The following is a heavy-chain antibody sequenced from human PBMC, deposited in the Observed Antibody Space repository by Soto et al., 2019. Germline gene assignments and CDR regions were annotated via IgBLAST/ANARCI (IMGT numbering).Heavy chain of an antibody. D-gene: IGHD3-10*01. V-gene: IGHV5-51*01. CDR2: IYPGDSDT. CDR1: GYSFTSYW. CDR3: ARRSGSEQWFGELPILNWFDP. Sequence: EVQLVQSGAEVKKPGESLKISCKGSGYSFTSYWIGWVRQMPGKGLEWMGIIYPGDSDTRYSPSFQGQVTISADKSISTAYLQWSSLKASDTAMYYCARRSGSEQWFGELPILNWFDPWGQGTLVTVSS. J-gene: IGHJ5*02.